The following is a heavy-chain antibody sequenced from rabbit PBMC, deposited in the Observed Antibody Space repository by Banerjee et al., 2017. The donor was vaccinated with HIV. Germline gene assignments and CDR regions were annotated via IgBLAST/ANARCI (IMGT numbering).Heavy chain of an antibody. CDR2: IYPDYGST. V-gene: IGHV1S7*01. CDR1: GIDFNSYG. J-gene: IGHJ4*01. Sequence: QLVESGGGLVTLGGSLKLSCKASGIDFNSYGISWVRQAPGKGLEWIAYIYPDYGSTNYARWVNGRFTISLDNAQNTVYLQLNSLTAADTATYFCVRDLYATSSADYDLWGQVTLVTVS. CDR3: VRDLYATSSADYDL. D-gene: IGHD1-1*01.